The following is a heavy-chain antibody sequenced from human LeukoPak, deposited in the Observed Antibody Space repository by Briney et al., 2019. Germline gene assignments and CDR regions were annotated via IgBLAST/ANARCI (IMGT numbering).Heavy chain of an antibody. D-gene: IGHD6-6*01. V-gene: IGHV4-39*01. CDR2: IHYSGST. Sequence: SETLSLTCTVSGGSTSSSNYIWGWIRQPPGEGLEWIGSIHYSGSTYYNPSLKSRVTISVDTSKNLLALKLSSVTAADTAVYYRARQVSSIIARPFDYWGQGTQVTVSS. J-gene: IGHJ4*02. CDR1: GGSTSSSNYI. CDR3: ARQVSSIIARPFDY.